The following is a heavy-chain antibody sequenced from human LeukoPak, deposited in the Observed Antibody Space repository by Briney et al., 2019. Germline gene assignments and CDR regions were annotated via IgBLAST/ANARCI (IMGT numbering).Heavy chain of an antibody. J-gene: IGHJ5*02. CDR3: ARVVAAAPNWFDP. CDR1: GFTVSSNY. D-gene: IGHD6-13*01. Sequence: GGSLRLSCAASGFTVSSNYMSWVRQAPGKRLEWVSVIYSGGSTYYADSVKGRFTISRDNSKNTLYLQMNSLRAEDTAVYYCARVVAAAPNWFDPWGHGTLVTVSS. CDR2: IYSGGST. V-gene: IGHV3-53*01.